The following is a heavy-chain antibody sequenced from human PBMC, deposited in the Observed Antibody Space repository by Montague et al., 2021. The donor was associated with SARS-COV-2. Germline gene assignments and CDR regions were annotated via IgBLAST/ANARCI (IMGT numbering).Heavy chain of an antibody. CDR2: IYSVGST. V-gene: IGHV4-59*01. Sequence: SETLSLTCTVSGASLSSYDWSWIRQPSGKGLEWVGYIYSVGSTDYNPSLKSPVTISTETSKNQFSLKLRSVTAADTAIYYCARVTVTAGASDYWGQGTLVTVSS. CDR3: ARVTVTAGASDY. J-gene: IGHJ4*01. CDR1: GASLSSYD. D-gene: IGHD6-13*01.